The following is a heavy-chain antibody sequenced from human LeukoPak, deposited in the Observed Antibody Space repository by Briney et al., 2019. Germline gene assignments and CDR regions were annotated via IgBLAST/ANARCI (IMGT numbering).Heavy chain of an antibody. CDR1: GYTLTELS. D-gene: IGHD6-13*01. Sequence: ASVKVSCKVSGYTLTELSMHWVRQAPGKGLEWMGGFDPEDGETIYAQKFQGRVTMTEDTSTDTAYMELSSLRSEDTAVYYCARVFVAAAGIREDYYYYMDVWGKGTTVTVSS. J-gene: IGHJ6*03. V-gene: IGHV1-24*01. CDR3: ARVFVAAAGIREDYYYYMDV. CDR2: FDPEDGET.